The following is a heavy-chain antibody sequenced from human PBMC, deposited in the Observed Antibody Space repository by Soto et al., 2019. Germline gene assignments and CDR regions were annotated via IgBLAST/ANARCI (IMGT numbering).Heavy chain of an antibody. CDR3: ARSRGAAAGINWFDP. CDR2: INAGNGNT. Sequence: ASVKVSCKASGYTFTSYAMHWVRQAPGQRLEWMGWINAGNGNTKYSQNFQGRVTMTRDTSTSTVYMELSSLKSEDTAVYYCARSRGAAAGINWFDPRGQGTLVTVSS. D-gene: IGHD6-13*01. CDR1: GYTFTSYA. V-gene: IGHV1-3*01. J-gene: IGHJ5*02.